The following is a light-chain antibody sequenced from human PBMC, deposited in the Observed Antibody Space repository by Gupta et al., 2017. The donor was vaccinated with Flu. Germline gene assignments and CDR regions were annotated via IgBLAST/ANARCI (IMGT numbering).Light chain of an antibody. V-gene: IGKV3-15*01. J-gene: IGKJ1*01. CDR3: QQENNCPWT. CDR2: GAS. CDR1: QSVSSN. Sequence: EIVMTQSPATLSVSPGERATLSCRASQSVSSNLAWYQQKPGQAPRLLIYGASTRATGFPARFSGSGSGTEFTLTISSLQSEDFAVYYCQQENNCPWTFGQGTKVEIK.